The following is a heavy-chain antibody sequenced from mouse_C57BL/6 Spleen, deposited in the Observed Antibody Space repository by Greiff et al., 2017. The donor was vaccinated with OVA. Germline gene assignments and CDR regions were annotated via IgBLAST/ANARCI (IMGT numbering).Heavy chain of an antibody. CDR1: GYTFTSYW. CDR2: IDPSDGET. J-gene: IGHJ3*01. D-gene: IGHD2-3*01. Sequence: QVQLQQPGAELVRPGSSVKLSCKASGYTFTSYWMHWVKQRPIQGLEWIGNIDPSDGETNYNQKFKGKATLTVDKSSSTAYMQISSLTSEDSAFYDCAVYGGYLVDWGQGTLLTVSA. CDR3: AVYGGYLVD. V-gene: IGHV1-52*01.